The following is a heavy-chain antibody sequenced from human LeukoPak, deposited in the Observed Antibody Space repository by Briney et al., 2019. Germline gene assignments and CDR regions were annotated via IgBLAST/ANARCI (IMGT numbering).Heavy chain of an antibody. V-gene: IGHV3-23*01. J-gene: IGHJ4*02. CDR2: ISGSGTRT. Sequence: GGSLRLSCAASGFTFSSYAMSWVRQAPGKGLEWVSTISGSGTRTYYTDSVKGRFTISRDSSKNTLYLQMNTLRVEDTAMYYCSREKYASGWFPFAYWGQGALVTISS. D-gene: IGHD6-19*01. CDR3: SREKYASGWFPFAY. CDR1: GFTFSSYA.